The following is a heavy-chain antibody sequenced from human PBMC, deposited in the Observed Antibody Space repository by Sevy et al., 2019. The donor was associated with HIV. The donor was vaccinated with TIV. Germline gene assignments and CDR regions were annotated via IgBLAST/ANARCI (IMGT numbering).Heavy chain of an antibody. V-gene: IGHV4-4*07. D-gene: IGHD2-15*01. CDR3: ARGPQSVHSVSCYSALS. CDR2: IYISGST. CDR1: GGSISDYY. J-gene: IGHJ4*02. Sequence: SETLSLTCTVSGGSISDYYWTWIRQPAGKGLEWLGRIYISGSTEYNPSLKSRVSMSLDTSKNTFSLKLASMTAADTAVYYCARGPQSVHSVSCYSALSWGQGILVTVSS.